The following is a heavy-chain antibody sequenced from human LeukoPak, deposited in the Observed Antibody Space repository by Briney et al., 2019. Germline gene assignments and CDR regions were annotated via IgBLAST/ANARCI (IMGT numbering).Heavy chain of an antibody. Sequence: GESLKIACKVSGYSFTGYWIGWVRQMPGKGLEWMGIIYPGDSDTRYSPSSQGQVTISADRSISTAYLHWSSLKASDTAMYYCARQTVATGSYWFDPWGQGTLVIVSS. V-gene: IGHV5-51*01. CDR3: ARQTVATGSYWFDP. CDR1: GYSFTGYW. D-gene: IGHD6-13*01. CDR2: IYPGDSDT. J-gene: IGHJ5*02.